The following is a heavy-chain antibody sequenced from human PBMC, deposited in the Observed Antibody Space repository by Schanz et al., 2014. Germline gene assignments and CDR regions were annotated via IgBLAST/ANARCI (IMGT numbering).Heavy chain of an antibody. CDR2: IDTGDRT. V-gene: IGHV3-NL1*01. D-gene: IGHD3-10*01. CDR3: AKDQLANYRGSGYNWFDP. J-gene: IGHJ5*02. CDR1: GFSFSGYG. Sequence: VQLVESGGGVAQPGGSLRLSCAASGFSFSGYGMHWVRQAPGKGLEWVSVIDTGDRTNYADSVKGRFSVSRDNSKNTLYLQMNSLRADDTAVYYCAKDQLANYRGSGYNWFDPWGQGTLVTVSS.